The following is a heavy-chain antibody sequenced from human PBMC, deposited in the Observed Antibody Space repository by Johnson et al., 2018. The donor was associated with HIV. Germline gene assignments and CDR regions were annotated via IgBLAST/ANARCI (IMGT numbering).Heavy chain of an antibody. D-gene: IGHD3-22*01. CDR3: AKGLYYYDSSDYDVPEV. CDR2: ITCNSRGI. CDR1: EFTFDDYG. J-gene: IGHJ3*01. V-gene: IGHV3-9*01. Sequence: VQLVESGGGLVQPGRSLRLSCAASEFTFDDYGMHWVRQAPGKGLEWVSTITCNSRGIGYAGSVKGRFTISRDNSKNTMYLQMNSLRAEDTAVYYCAKGLYYYDSSDYDVPEVWGQGTTVTVSS.